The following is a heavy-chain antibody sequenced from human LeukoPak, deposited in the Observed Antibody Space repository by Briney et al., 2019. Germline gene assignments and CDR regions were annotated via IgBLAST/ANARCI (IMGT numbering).Heavy chain of an antibody. CDR3: AREEDGGTDY. Sequence: GASVKVSCKASGYTFTGYYMHWVRQAPGQGLEWMGWISAYNGNTKYAQKLQGRVTMTTDTSTSTAYMEMRSLRSDDTAVYYCAREEDGGTDYWGQGTLVTVSS. V-gene: IGHV1-18*04. CDR2: ISAYNGNT. J-gene: IGHJ4*02. D-gene: IGHD4-23*01. CDR1: GYTFTGYY.